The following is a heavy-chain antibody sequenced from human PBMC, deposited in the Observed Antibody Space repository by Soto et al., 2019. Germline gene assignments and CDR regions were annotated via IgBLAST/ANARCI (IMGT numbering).Heavy chain of an antibody. CDR2: ISYDGSNT. Sequence: QVQLVESGGGVVQPGRSLRLSCVASGFTFSSYGMHWVRQAPGKGLEWVAIISYDGSNTYYADSVKGRFTISRDNSKKAMYLQMTRLAAEAPSVYYCAKEGGLSGSYYISSSYYFDYWGQGTLVTVSS. V-gene: IGHV3-30*18. CDR3: AKEGGLSGSYYISSSYYFDY. J-gene: IGHJ4*02. CDR1: GFTFSSYG. D-gene: IGHD1-26*01.